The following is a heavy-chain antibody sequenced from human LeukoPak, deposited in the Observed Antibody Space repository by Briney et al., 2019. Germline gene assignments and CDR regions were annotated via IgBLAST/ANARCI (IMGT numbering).Heavy chain of an antibody. CDR1: GGSISSYY. CDR3: ARDRYDTGVLYGMDV. D-gene: IGHD3-10*01. CDR2: IYYSGST. J-gene: IGHJ6*02. Sequence: SETLSLTCTVSGGSISSYYWSWIRQPPGKGLEWIGYIYYSGSTNYNPSLKSRVTISVDTSKNQFSLKLSSVTAADTAVYYCARDRYDTGVLYGMDVWGQGTTVTVSS. V-gene: IGHV4-59*01.